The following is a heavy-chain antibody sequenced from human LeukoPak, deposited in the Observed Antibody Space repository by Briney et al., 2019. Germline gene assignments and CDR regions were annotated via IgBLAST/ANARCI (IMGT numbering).Heavy chain of an antibody. CDR3: AKDLWLGLNWYFDL. Sequence: SGGSLRLSCAASGFTFSSYAMSWVRQAPGKGLEWVSAISGSGGSTYYADSVKGRFTISRDNSKNTLYLQMNSLRAEDTAVYYCAKDLWLGLNWYFDLWGRGTLVTVSS. V-gene: IGHV3-23*01. CDR1: GFTFSSYA. D-gene: IGHD5-12*01. J-gene: IGHJ2*01. CDR2: ISGSGGST.